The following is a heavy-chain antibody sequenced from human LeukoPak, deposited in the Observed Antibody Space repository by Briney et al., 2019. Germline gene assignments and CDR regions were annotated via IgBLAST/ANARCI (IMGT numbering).Heavy chain of an antibody. Sequence: ETLSLPCPVSGASIDSSTYYWGWSRQPPGKGLEWIGSIYYSGGTYSNPSLKSRVTISIDTSKNQFSLKLSSVTAADTAMYYCARLGFTMILVATTWGQGTLVIVSS. CDR1: GASIDSSTYY. J-gene: IGHJ4*02. CDR3: ARLGFTMILVATT. D-gene: IGHD3-22*01. V-gene: IGHV4-39*01. CDR2: IYYSGGT.